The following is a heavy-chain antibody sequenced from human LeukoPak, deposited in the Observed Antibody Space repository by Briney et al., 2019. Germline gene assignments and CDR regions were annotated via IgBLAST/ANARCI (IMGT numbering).Heavy chain of an antibody. V-gene: IGHV3-23*01. D-gene: IGHD3-10*01. CDR3: AKARVTSRITMVRGVISHYYYGMDV. CDR2: ISGSGGST. J-gene: IGHJ6*02. Sequence: GGSLRPSCAASGFTFSSYAMSWVRQAPGKGLEWVSAISGSGGSTYYADSVKGRFTISRDNSKNTLYLQMNSLRAEDTAVYYCAKARVTSRITMVRGVISHYYYGMDVWGQGTTVTVSS. CDR1: GFTFSSYA.